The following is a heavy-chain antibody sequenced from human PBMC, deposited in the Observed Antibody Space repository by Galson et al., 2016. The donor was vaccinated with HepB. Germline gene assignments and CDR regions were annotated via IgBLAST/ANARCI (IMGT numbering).Heavy chain of an antibody. CDR2: LNSRSAGETA. V-gene: IGHV3-15*01. CDR3: ARDLWGDCRTTTCSHLDS. D-gene: IGHD1-14*01. Sequence: SLRLSCAASGFTFSDAYMGWVRRAPGKGLEWLARLNSRSAGETADYAAPVKGRFTISRDDSKNMQYLQMNSLRVEDTAVYYCARDLWGDCRTTTCSHLDSWGQGTLVTVSS. J-gene: IGHJ4*02. CDR1: GFTFSDAY.